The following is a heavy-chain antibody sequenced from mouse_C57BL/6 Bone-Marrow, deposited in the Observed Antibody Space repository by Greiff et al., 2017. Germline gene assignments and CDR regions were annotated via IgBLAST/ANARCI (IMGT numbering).Heavy chain of an antibody. J-gene: IGHJ4*01. CDR2: INSGSGGT. V-gene: IGHV1-54*01. D-gene: IGHD4-1*01. Sequence: QVQLQQSGAELVRPGTSVKVSCKASGYAFTNYLIEWVKQRPGQGLEWIGVINSGSGGTNYNEKFKGKATLTADKSSSTAYMQLSSLTSEDSAVYFCARPGPYAMDYWGQGTSVTVSS. CDR3: ARPGPYAMDY. CDR1: GYAFTNYL.